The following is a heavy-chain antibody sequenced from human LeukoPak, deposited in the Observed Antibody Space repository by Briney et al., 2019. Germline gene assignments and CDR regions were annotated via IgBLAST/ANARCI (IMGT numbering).Heavy chain of an antibody. CDR1: GFTFSSYA. CDR3: ARDIVVVPAASPWFDP. J-gene: IGHJ5*02. D-gene: IGHD2-2*01. Sequence: GGSLRLSCAASGFTFSSYAMHWVRQAPGEGLEWVAVISYDGSNKYYADSVKGRFTISRDNSKNTLYLQMNSLRAEDTAVYYCARDIVVVPAASPWFDPWGQGTLVTVSS. V-gene: IGHV3-30-3*01. CDR2: ISYDGSNK.